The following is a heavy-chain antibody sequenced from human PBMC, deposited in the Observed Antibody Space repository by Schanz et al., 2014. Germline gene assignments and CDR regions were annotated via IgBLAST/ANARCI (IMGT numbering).Heavy chain of an antibody. D-gene: IGHD2-2*01. CDR1: GGTFSTYT. J-gene: IGHJ5*02. Sequence: QVQLVQSGAEVKKPGSSVKVSCKASGGTFSTYTISWVRQAPGQGLEWMGWMNPNSGDTVYPRKFQDRVPMTRNTSISTAYMELNSLTSEDTAVYYCARDRRRYRSTASCLHDNWFDPWGQGTLVIVSS. CDR3: ARDRRRYRSTASCLHDNWFDP. V-gene: IGHV1-8*02. CDR2: MNPNSGDT.